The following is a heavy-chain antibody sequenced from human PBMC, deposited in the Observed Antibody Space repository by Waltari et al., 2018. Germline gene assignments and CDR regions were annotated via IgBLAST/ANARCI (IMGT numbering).Heavy chain of an antibody. CDR2: IYHSGST. V-gene: IGHV4-38-2*01. CDR3: ARGPFWNHQSNWFDP. J-gene: IGHJ5*02. D-gene: IGHD3-3*01. CDR1: GYSISSGYY. Sequence: QVQLQESDPGLVKPSETLSLTCAVSGYSISSGYYWGWIWQPPGKGLEWIGSIYHSGSTYYNPSLKSRVTISVDTSKNQFSLKLSSVTAADTAVYYCARGPFWNHQSNWFDPWGQGTLVTVSS.